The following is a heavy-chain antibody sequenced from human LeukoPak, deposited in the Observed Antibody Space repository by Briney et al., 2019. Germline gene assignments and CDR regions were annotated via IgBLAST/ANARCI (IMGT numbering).Heavy chain of an antibody. CDR1: GFTFRSYW. CDR2: IKGDGSGT. V-gene: IGHV3-74*01. D-gene: IGHD6-13*01. Sequence: GGSLRLSCAASGFTFRSYWMHWVRQAPGKGLEWVSRIKGDGSGTTYADSVKGRFTISRDNAKNSLYLQMNSLRDEDTAVYYCARVWGLAVAGGEIEYWGQGTLVTVSS. CDR3: ARVWGLAVAGGEIEY. J-gene: IGHJ4*02.